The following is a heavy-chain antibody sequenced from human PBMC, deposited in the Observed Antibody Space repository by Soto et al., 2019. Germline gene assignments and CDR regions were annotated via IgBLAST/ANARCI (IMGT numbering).Heavy chain of an antibody. CDR2: INPNSGGT. V-gene: IGHV1-2*04. Sequence: ASVKVSCKASVYTFTGYYMHWVRQAPGQGLEWMGWINPNSGGTNYAQKFQGWVTMTRDTSISTAYMELSRLRSDDTAVYYCATPYCSGGSCYSRAYRPYYFDYCGQGTLVTVSS. CDR3: ATPYCSGGSCYSRAYRPYYFDY. J-gene: IGHJ4*02. CDR1: VYTFTGYY. D-gene: IGHD2-15*01.